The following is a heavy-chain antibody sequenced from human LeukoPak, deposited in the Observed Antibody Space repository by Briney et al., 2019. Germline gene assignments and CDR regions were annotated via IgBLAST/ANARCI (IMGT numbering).Heavy chain of an antibody. J-gene: IGHJ4*02. CDR1: GFTFDDYA. CDR2: ISWNSGSI. CDR3: AKDVSIAARFPLDY. D-gene: IGHD6-6*01. V-gene: IGHV3-9*01. Sequence: SLRLSCAASGFTFDDYAMHWVRQAPGEGLEWVSGISWNSGSIGYADSVKGRFTISRDNAKNSLYLQMNSLRAEDTALYYCAKDVSIAARFPLDYWGQGTLVTVSS.